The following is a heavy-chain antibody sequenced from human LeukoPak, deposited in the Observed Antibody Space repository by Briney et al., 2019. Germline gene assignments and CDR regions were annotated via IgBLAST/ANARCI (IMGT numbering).Heavy chain of an antibody. Sequence: GGSLRLSCAASGFTVSNNYMIWVRQAPGKGLEWVSVIYNGGSTYYADSVEGRFTISRDNSKNTLYLQMNSLRAEDTAVYYCAKRGLGDREAFDIWGQGTMVTVSS. D-gene: IGHD2-21*02. CDR1: GFTVSNNY. V-gene: IGHV3-53*01. CDR2: IYNGGST. J-gene: IGHJ3*02. CDR3: AKRGLGDREAFDI.